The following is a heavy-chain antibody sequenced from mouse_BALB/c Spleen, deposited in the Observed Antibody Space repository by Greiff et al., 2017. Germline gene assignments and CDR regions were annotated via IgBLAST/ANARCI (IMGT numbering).Heavy chain of an antibody. CDR2: ISSGSSTI. Sequence: EVQRVESGGGLVQPGGSRKLSCAASGFTFSSFVMHWVRQAPEKGLEWVAYISSGSSTIYYADTVKGRFTISRDNPKNTLFLQMTSLRSEDTAMYYCAKSGLRRPYWYFDVWGAGTTVTVSS. J-gene: IGHJ1*01. CDR1: GFTFSSFV. V-gene: IGHV5-17*02. CDR3: AKSGLRRPYWYFDV. D-gene: IGHD2-2*01.